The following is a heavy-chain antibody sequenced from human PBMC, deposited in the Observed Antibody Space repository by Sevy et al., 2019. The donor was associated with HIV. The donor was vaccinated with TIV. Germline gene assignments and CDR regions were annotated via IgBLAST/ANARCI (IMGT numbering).Heavy chain of an antibody. J-gene: IGHJ3*02. Sequence: GGSLRLSCAASGFSFSRFWMHWVRQAPGKGLVWVSRINSDETSTSYADSVKGRFTIPRDNARHTLVLQMNSLTVEDTAVYYCARRDGYTRRAFDMWGQGTMVTVSS. CDR3: ARRDGYTRRAFDM. D-gene: IGHD5-12*01. CDR1: GFSFSRFW. V-gene: IGHV3-74*01. CDR2: INSDETST.